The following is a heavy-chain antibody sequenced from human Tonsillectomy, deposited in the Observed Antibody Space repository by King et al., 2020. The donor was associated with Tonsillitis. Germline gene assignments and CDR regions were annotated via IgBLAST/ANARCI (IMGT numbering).Heavy chain of an antibody. CDR3: ARDFPYCYIDKPMDV. D-gene: IGHD2-21*01. J-gene: IGHJ6*02. Sequence: VQLVESGGGVVRPGGSLRLSCAASGFTFRDYGMSWVRQAPGKGLEWVSGINWKGDSTSYTDSVKGRFTISRDNAKKSLYLQMNSLRADDTALYYCARDFPYCYIDKPMDVWGQGTTVTVSS. V-gene: IGHV3-20*04. CDR1: GFTFRDYG. CDR2: INWKGDST.